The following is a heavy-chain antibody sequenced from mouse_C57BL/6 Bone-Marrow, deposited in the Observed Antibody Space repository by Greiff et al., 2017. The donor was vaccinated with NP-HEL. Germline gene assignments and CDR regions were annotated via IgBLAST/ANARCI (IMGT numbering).Heavy chain of an antibody. V-gene: IGHV1S132*01. CDR1: GFIFTSYW. Sequence: QVQLQQSGAELVRPGTSVKLSCTTSGFIFTSYWIHWVKQRSGQGLECIARIYPGTGSTYYNEKFKGKATMTADKSSSTAYLQLSSLKSEDSAVYFCASEEITTYAMDYWGRGTSVTVSA. D-gene: IGHD1-1*01. CDR3: ASEEITTYAMDY. CDR2: IYPGTGST. J-gene: IGHJ4*01.